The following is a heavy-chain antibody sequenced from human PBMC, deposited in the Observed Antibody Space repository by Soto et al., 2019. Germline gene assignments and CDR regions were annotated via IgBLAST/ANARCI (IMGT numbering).Heavy chain of an antibody. CDR1: SGSISSSNW. J-gene: IGHJ6*03. CDR2: IYHSGST. D-gene: IGHD4-17*01. CDR3: ARSGDYENYYYMDV. Sequence: SETLSLTCAVSSGSISSSNWWSWVRQPPGKGLEWIGEIYHSGSTNYNPSLKSRVTISVDKSKNQFSLKLSSVTAADTAVYYCARSGDYENYYYMDVWGKGTTVTVSS. V-gene: IGHV4-4*02.